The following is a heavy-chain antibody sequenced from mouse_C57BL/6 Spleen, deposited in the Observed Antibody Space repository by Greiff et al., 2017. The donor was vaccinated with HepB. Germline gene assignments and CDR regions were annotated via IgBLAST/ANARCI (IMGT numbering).Heavy chain of an antibody. CDR2: IHPNSGST. CDR3: ARSTAQATSYYFDY. D-gene: IGHD3-2*02. J-gene: IGHJ2*01. V-gene: IGHV1-64*01. Sequence: QVQLQQSGAELVKPGASVKLSCKASGYTFTSYWMHWVKQRPGQGLEWIGMIHPNSGSTNYNEKFKSKATLTVDKSSSTAYMQLSSLTSEDSAVYYCARSTAQATSYYFDYWGQGTTLTVSS. CDR1: GYTFTSYW.